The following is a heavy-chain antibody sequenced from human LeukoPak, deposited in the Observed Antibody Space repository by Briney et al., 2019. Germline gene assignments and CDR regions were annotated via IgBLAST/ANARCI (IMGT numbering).Heavy chain of an antibody. Sequence: SETLSLTCTVSGGSISSGGYYWSWIRQHPGKGLEWIGYIYYSGSTYYNPSLKSRVTISVDTSKNQFSLKLSSVTAADTAVYYCARFGPYSVDPRKYNWFDPWGQGTLVTVSS. V-gene: IGHV4-31*03. J-gene: IGHJ5*02. CDR3: ARFGPYSVDPRKYNWFDP. CDR2: IYYSGST. D-gene: IGHD2-15*01. CDR1: GGSISSGGYY.